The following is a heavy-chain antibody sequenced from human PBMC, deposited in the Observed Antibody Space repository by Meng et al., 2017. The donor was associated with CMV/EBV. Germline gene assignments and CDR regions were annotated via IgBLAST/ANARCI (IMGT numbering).Heavy chain of an antibody. CDR1: GFTFSGYD. CDR3: AKDSGGMDA. J-gene: IGHJ6*02. CDR2: IWLDGSNK. Sequence: LPCATSGFTFSGYDMHWVRQAPGRGPEWVAVIWLDGSNKYYADSVKGRFTISRDNSKNTLYLQMNSLRVDDTAVYYCAKDSGGMDAWGQGTTVTVSS. D-gene: IGHD3-10*01. V-gene: IGHV3-33*06.